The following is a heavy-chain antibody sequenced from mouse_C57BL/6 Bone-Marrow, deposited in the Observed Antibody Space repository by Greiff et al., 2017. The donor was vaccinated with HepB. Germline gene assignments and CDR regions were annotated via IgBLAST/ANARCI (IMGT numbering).Heavy chain of an antibody. CDR2: IYPGSGST. J-gene: IGHJ2*01. D-gene: IGHD1-1*01. CDR3: ARYHDYGSSYPYTFDF. Sequence: QVQLQQPGAELVKPGASVKMSCKASGYTFTSYWITWVKQRPGQGLEWIGDIYPGSGSTNYNEKFKSKATLTVDTSSSTAYMQLSSLTSEDSAVYYCARYHDYGSSYPYTFDFWGQGTTLTVSS. V-gene: IGHV1-55*01. CDR1: GYTFTSYW.